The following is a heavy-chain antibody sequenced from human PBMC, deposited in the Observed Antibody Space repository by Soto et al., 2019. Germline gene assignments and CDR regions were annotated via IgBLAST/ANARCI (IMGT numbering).Heavy chain of an antibody. V-gene: IGHV4-59*08. CDR3: ARSTARGAFDI. Sequence: QVQLQESGPGLVKPSETLSLTCTVSGGSISSYYWSWIRQPPGKGLVWIGYIDYSGSTNYNPSFKSTVTISVDTSKNQFSLKLSSVAAADTAVYYCARSTARGAFDIWGQGTMVTVSS. CDR1: GGSISSYY. D-gene: IGHD3-16*01. CDR2: IDYSGST. J-gene: IGHJ3*02.